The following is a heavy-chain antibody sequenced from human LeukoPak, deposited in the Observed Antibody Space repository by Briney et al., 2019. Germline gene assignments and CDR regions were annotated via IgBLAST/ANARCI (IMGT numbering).Heavy chain of an antibody. CDR3: ARGVSGIVVVIRNYDAFDI. D-gene: IGHD3-22*01. J-gene: IGHJ3*02. Sequence: ASVKVSCKASGGTFSSYAISWVRQAPGQGLEWMGGIIPIFGTANYAQKFQGRVTITADKSTSTAYMELSSLRSEDTAVYYCARGVSGIVVVIRNYDAFDIWGQGTMVTVSS. CDR2: IIPIFGTA. CDR1: GGTFSSYA. V-gene: IGHV1-69*06.